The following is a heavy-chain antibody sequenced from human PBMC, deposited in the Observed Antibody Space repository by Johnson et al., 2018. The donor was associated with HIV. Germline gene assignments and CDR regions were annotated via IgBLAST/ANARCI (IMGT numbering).Heavy chain of an antibody. CDR3: ARVRRSGTYYVDAFDI. J-gene: IGHJ3*02. CDR1: GFTFSSYG. CDR2: IRYDGSDK. D-gene: IGHD1-26*01. V-gene: IGHV3-30*02. Sequence: QVQLVESGGGVVQPGGSLRLSCAASGFTFSSYGMHWVRQAPGKGLEWVAFIRYDGSDKHYADSVKGRFTISRDNSKNTLYLQMNSLRAEDTAVYYCARVRRSGTYYVDAFDIGGQGTMVTVSS.